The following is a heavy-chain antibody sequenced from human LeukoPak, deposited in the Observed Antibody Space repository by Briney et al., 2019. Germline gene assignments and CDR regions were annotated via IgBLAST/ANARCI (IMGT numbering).Heavy chain of an antibody. CDR1: GYTFTDYY. Sequence: ASVKVSCKASGYTFTDYYIHWVRQAPGQGLDWMAFVNPDSGDSYSAPKFQGRVTMTRETSITTASMELKWLTYDDTDVYYCATGVDTAFTYWGQGTLLTVSS. CDR2: VNPDSGDS. D-gene: IGHD5-18*01. J-gene: IGHJ4*02. CDR3: ATGVDTAFTY. V-gene: IGHV1-2*02.